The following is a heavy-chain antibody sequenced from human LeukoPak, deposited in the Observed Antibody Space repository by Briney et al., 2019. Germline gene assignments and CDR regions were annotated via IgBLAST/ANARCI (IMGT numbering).Heavy chain of an antibody. CDR3: ARDRAGSGYDFSY. CDR2: IYYSGST. D-gene: IGHD5-12*01. CDR1: GGSISSYY. V-gene: IGHV4-59*01. Sequence: PSETLSLTCTVSGGSISSYYWSWIRRPPGKGLEWIGYIYYSGSTNYNPSLKSRVTISVDTSKNQFSLKLSSVTAADTAVYYCARDRAGSGYDFSYWGQGTLVTVSS. J-gene: IGHJ4*02.